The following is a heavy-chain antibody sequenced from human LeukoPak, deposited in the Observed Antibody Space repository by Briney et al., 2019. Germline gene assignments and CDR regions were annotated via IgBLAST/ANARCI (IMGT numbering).Heavy chain of an antibody. J-gene: IGHJ4*02. CDR3: ARTRYCSGGSCYYFDY. CDR1: GGSISSYY. D-gene: IGHD2-15*01. V-gene: IGHV4-59*01. Sequence: SETLSLTCTVSGGSISSYYWSWIRQPPGKGLGWIGYIYYSGSTNYNPSLKSRVTISVDTSKNQFSLKLSSVTAADTAVYYCARTRYCSGGSCYYFDYWGQGTLVTVSS. CDR2: IYYSGST.